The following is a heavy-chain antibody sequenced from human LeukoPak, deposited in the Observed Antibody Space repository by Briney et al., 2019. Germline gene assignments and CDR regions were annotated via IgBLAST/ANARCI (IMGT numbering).Heavy chain of an antibody. J-gene: IGHJ3*02. V-gene: IGHV3-23*01. CDR3: AKDPFKYFDLLSGI. Sequence: GGSLRLSCAASGFTFSSYAMSWVRQAPGKGLEWVSAIGGSGGSTYYADSVKGRFTISRDNSKNTLYLQMNSLRAEDTAVYYCAKDPFKYFDLLSGIWGQGTMVTVSS. CDR1: GFTFSSYA. CDR2: IGGSGGST. D-gene: IGHD3-9*01.